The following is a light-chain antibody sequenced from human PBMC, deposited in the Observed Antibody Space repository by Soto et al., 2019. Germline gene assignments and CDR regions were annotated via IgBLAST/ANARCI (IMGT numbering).Light chain of an antibody. CDR2: DVS. J-gene: IGLJ1*01. CDR1: SSDVGGYNY. CDR3: SSYTSSSTPFV. V-gene: IGLV2-14*01. Sequence: QSVLTQPASVSGSPGQSITISCTGTSSDVGGYNYVSWYQQHPGKAPKLMIYDVSNRPSGVSNRFSGSKSGNTASLTMSGLQAEDEADYYCSSYTSSSTPFVFGTGTQLTVL.